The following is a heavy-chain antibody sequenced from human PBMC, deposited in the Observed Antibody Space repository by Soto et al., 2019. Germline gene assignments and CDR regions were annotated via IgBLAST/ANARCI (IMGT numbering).Heavy chain of an antibody. CDR2: ISSRSTYT. V-gene: IGHV3-21*02. CDR1: GFAFSGHS. J-gene: IGHJ4*02. Sequence: ELQLAESGGGLVKPGGSLRLSCAASGFAFSGHSMNWIRQAPGKGLEWVSSISSRSTYTYYADSVKGRFTISRDNVNNSLFLQMNSLRVEDTAFYYCRGYCSGRGCDSGRDYWGQGTLVIVSS. CDR3: RGYCSGRGCDSGRDY. D-gene: IGHD2-15*01.